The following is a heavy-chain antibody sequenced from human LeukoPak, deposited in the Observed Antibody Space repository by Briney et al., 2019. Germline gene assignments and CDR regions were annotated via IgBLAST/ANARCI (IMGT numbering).Heavy chain of an antibody. CDR3: VQGGHFDF. D-gene: IGHD3-16*01. V-gene: IGHV3-7*01. CDR1: AFTFSNYW. CDR2: IKEDGSEI. Sequence: GGSLRLSCAASAFTFSNYWMSWVRQAPGKGLEWVANIKEDGSEINYVDSVKGRFTISRDNAKNSLYLQMNSLRADDTAVYFCVQGGHFDFWGQGAPVTVSS. J-gene: IGHJ4*02.